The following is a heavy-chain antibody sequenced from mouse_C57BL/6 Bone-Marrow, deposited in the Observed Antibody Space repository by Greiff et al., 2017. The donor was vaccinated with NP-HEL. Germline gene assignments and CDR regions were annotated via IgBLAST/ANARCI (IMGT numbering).Heavy chain of an antibody. CDR1: GFTFSDYG. CDR3: ARPGATRRGFAY. J-gene: IGHJ3*01. V-gene: IGHV5-17*01. CDR2: ISSGSSTV. Sequence: EVQLVESGGGLVKPGGSLKLSCAASGFTFSDYGMHWVRQAPEKGLEWVAYISSGSSTVYSAATVKGRFTISRDNAKNTLFLQMTSLRSEDTAMYYFARPGATRRGFAYWGQGTLVTVSA. D-gene: IGHD1-1*01.